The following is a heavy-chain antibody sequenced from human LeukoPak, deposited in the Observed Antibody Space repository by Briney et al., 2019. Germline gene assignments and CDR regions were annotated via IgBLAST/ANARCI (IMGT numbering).Heavy chain of an antibody. CDR3: AKDRGGYSSGWYPFDY. CDR1: GFTFSSYS. CDR2: ISSSSSTI. V-gene: IGHV3-48*01. D-gene: IGHD6-19*01. J-gene: IGHJ4*02. Sequence: GGSLRLSCAASGFTFSSYSMNWVRQAPGKGLEWVSYISSSSSTIYYADSVKGRFTISRDNSKNTLYLQMNSLRAEDTAVYYCAKDRGGYSSGWYPFDYGGQGTLVTVSS.